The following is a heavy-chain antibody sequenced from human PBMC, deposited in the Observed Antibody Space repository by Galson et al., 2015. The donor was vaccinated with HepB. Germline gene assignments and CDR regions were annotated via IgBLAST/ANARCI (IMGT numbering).Heavy chain of an antibody. D-gene: IGHD6-19*01. CDR3: ASKNSLAGSTYFDY. J-gene: IGHJ4*02. Sequence: SLRLSCAASGYTFSNYWMTWVRQAPGKALEWVANIKQNGGKEYYVDSVKGRFTISRDNAKNPLFLQMNGLRAEYTAVYYCASKNSLAGSTYFDYWGQGTLVTVSS. V-gene: IGHV3-7*03. CDR2: IKQNGGKE. CDR1: GYTFSNYW.